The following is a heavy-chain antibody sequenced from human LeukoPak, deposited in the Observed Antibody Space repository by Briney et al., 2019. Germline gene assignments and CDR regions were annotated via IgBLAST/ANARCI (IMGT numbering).Heavy chain of an antibody. CDR3: ARGAHSGSYSSWFHP. V-gene: IGHV1-69*05. CDR1: GGTFNSYA. Sequence: SVKVSCKASGGTFNSYAITRVRQAPGQGLEWMGGIIPMFAPARYAQNFQGRVTITTDESTSTAYMELSSLKSEDTAVYYCARGAHSGSYSSWFHPWGQGTLVTVSS. CDR2: IIPMFAPA. D-gene: IGHD3-10*01. J-gene: IGHJ5*02.